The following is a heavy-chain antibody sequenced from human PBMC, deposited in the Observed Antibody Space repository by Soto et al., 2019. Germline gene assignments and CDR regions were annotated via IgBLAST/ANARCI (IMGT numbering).Heavy chain of an antibody. CDR2: ISNTGGAT. D-gene: IGHD5-12*01. J-gene: IGHJ5*02. CDR1: GVTFSTFA. Sequence: PGGSLRLSCAVSGVTFSTFAMNWVRQAPGKGLEWVSTISNTGGATFYAASVKGRFTISRDNSKNTLYLQMHSLRAEDTAVYYCARERRLYSGYTWFDTWGQGTLVTVSS. V-gene: IGHV3-23*01. CDR3: ARERRLYSGYTWFDT.